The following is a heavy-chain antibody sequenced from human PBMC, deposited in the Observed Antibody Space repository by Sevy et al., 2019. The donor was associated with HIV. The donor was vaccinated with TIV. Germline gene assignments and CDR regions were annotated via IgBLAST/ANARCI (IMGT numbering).Heavy chain of an antibody. CDR2: MNPESGDT. J-gene: IGHJ4*02. D-gene: IGHD1-26*01. CDR1: GYTFTNYD. V-gene: IGHV1-8*02. Sequence: ASKKVSCKASGYTFTNYDINWVRQATGHGLEWMGRMNPESGDTGYTQKFQGRVTMTRETSISTAYMELNSLRSEDSAVYYGTRGRPLLYMSSARPFDYWGQGTMVTVSS. CDR3: TRGRPLLYMSSARPFDY.